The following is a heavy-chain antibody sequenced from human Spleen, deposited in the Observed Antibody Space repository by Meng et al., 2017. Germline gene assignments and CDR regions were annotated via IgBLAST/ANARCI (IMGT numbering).Heavy chain of an antibody. D-gene: IGHD5-18*01. Sequence: SVKVSCKAPGGTFNSYVISWVRQAPGQGLEWMGGIIPISGSANYAQKFQDRVTIIADKFTSTAYMELSSLRSDDTAVYYCARREYSFRSDYYYGLDVWGQGTTVTVSS. CDR3: ARREYSFRSDYYYGLDV. CDR1: GGTFNSYV. V-gene: IGHV1-69*06. J-gene: IGHJ6*01. CDR2: IIPISGSA.